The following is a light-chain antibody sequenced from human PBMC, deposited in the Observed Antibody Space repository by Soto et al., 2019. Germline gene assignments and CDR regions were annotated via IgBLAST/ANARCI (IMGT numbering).Light chain of an antibody. CDR2: GAS. CDR1: QSVGNR. Sequence: EIVLTQSPATLSLSPGESATLSCRASQSVGNRLGWYQKRPVQPPRLLIYGASTRATGIRARFSGSGSGTEFTLTISSLQSEDFAVYYCQQYNNWPWTFGQGTKV. V-gene: IGKV3-15*01. CDR3: QQYNNWPWT. J-gene: IGKJ1*01.